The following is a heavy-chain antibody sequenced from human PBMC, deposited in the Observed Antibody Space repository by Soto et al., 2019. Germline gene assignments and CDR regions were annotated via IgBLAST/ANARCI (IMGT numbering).Heavy chain of an antibody. D-gene: IGHD3-22*01. J-gene: IGHJ5*02. CDR3: TKSWLFEKNWFDP. Sequence: PGWSLRLSCAASVFSFTTYGMSWVRQAPGKGLEWVSDISSTGLYTYLADSVKGRFTISRDNSKNTLYLQMNSLRVDDTAVYFCTKSWLFEKNWFDPWGQGTLVTVSS. V-gene: IGHV3-23*01. CDR2: ISSTGLYT. CDR1: VFSFTTYG.